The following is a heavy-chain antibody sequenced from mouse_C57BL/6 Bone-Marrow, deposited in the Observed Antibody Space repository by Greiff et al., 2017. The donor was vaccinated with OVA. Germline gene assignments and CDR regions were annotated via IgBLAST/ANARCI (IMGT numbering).Heavy chain of an antibody. Sequence: QVQLKQPGAELVKPGASVKLSCKASGYTFTSYWMHWVKQRPGQGLEWIGMIHPNSGSTNYNEKFKSKATLTVDKSSSTAYMQLSSLTSEDSAVYYCARPGLGLAYWGQGTLVTVSA. V-gene: IGHV1-64*01. CDR2: IHPNSGST. CDR3: ARPGLGLAY. CDR1: GYTFTSYW. D-gene: IGHD4-1*01. J-gene: IGHJ3*01.